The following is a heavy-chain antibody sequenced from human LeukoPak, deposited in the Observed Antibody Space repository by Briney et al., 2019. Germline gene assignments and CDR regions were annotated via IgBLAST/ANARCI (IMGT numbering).Heavy chain of an antibody. J-gene: IGHJ4*02. Sequence: GGSLRLPCAASGFTFSDYYMSWIRQAPGKGLEWVSYISSSGSTIYYADSVKGRFTISRDNAKNSLHLQMNSLRAEDTAVYYCARVLIYSNYWGDFDYWGQGTLVTVSS. CDR3: ARVLIYSNYWGDFDY. D-gene: IGHD4-11*01. CDR2: ISSSGSTI. V-gene: IGHV3-11*04. CDR1: GFTFSDYY.